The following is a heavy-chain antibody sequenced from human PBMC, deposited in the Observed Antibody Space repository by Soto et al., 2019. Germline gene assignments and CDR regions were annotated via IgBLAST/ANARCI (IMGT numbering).Heavy chain of an antibody. CDR1: GGSISSYY. Sequence: QVQLQESGPGLVKPSETLSLTCTVSGGSISSYYWSWIRQPPGKGLEWIGSIYYSGSTNYNPSLKSRVTISVDTSKNQFSLKLSSVTAADTAVYYCARDHGDYYYGMDVWGQGTTVTVSS. CDR2: IYYSGST. V-gene: IGHV4-59*01. D-gene: IGHD4-17*01. CDR3: ARDHGDYYYGMDV. J-gene: IGHJ6*02.